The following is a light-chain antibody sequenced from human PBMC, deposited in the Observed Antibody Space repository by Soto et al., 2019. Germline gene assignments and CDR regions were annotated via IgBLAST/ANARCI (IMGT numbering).Light chain of an antibody. CDR2: AAS. CDR1: QTIANY. J-gene: IGKJ1*01. V-gene: IGKV1-39*01. CDR3: QQSYNTPRT. Sequence: DIQMTQAPSSLPASVIDIVTITCLASQTIANYLNWYQQRPAKAPNLLISAASTLQSGVPSRFSGSGSGTDFTLTITSLQPQDFATYYCQQSYNTPRTFGQGTKVDIK.